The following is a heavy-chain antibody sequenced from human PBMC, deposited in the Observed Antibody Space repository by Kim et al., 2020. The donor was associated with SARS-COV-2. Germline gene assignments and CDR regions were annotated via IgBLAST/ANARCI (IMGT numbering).Heavy chain of an antibody. V-gene: IGHV3-30*18. J-gene: IGHJ4*02. D-gene: IGHD3-10*01. CDR3: AKDRRPYYYGSGSYVDY. CDR1: GFTFSSYG. CDR2: ISYDGSNK. Sequence: GGSLRLSCAASGFTFSSYGMHWVRQAPGKGLEWVAVISYDGSNKYYADSVKGRFTISRDNSKNTLYLQMNSLRAEDTAVYYCAKDRRPYYYGSGSYVDYWGQGTLVTVSS.